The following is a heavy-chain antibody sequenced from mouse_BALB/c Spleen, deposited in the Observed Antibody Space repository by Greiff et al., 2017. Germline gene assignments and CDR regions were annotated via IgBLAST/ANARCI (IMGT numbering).Heavy chain of an antibody. CDR1: GFTFSDYG. Sequence: EVKLMESGGGLVQPGGSRKLSCAASGFTFSDYGMAWVRQAPGKGPEWVAFISNLAYSIYYADTVTGRFTISRENAKNTLYLEMSSLRSEDTAMYYCARKGYYYGSSYDAMDYWGQGTSVTVSS. J-gene: IGHJ4*01. CDR2: ISNLAYSI. V-gene: IGHV5-15*02. D-gene: IGHD1-1*01. CDR3: ARKGYYYGSSYDAMDY.